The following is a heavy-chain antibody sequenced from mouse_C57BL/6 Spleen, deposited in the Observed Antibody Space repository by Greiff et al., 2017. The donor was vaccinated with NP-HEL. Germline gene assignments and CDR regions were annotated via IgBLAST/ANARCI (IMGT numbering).Heavy chain of an antibody. CDR2: IYPGDGDT. CDR3: ARSTAQGPAWFAY. J-gene: IGHJ3*01. D-gene: IGHD3-2*02. V-gene: IGHV1-82*01. CDR1: GYAFSSSW. Sequence: VQGVESGPELVKPGASVKISCKASGYAFSSSWMNWVKQRPGKGLEWIGRIYPGDGDTNYNGKFKGKATLTADKSSSTAYMQLSSLTSEDSAVYFCARSTAQGPAWFAYWGQGTLVTVSA.